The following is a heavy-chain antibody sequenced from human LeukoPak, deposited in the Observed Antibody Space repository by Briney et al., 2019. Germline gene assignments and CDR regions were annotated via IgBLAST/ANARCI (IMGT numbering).Heavy chain of an antibody. Sequence: MSSETLSLTCAVSGGSISSSNWWSWVRQPRGKGLEWIGEIYHSGSTNYNPSLKSRVTISVDTSKNQFSLKLSSVTAADTAVYYCARLRDYYYGSGSYFYWGQGTLVTVSS. J-gene: IGHJ4*02. CDR2: IYHSGST. CDR1: GGSISSSNW. CDR3: ARLRDYYYGSGSYFY. D-gene: IGHD3-10*01. V-gene: IGHV4-4*02.